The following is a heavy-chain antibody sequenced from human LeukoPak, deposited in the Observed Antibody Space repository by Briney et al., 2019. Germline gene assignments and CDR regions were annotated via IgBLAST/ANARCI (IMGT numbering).Heavy chain of an antibody. V-gene: IGHV3-23*01. CDR1: GFTFSSYA. Sequence: GGSLRLSCAASGFTFSSYAMSWVRQAPGKGLEWVSAISGSGGSAYYADSVKGRFTISRDNSKNTLYLQMNSLRAEDTAVYYCAKDRYADDAFDIWGQGTMVTVSS. CDR3: AKDRYADDAFDI. D-gene: IGHD2-2*01. J-gene: IGHJ3*02. CDR2: ISGSGGSA.